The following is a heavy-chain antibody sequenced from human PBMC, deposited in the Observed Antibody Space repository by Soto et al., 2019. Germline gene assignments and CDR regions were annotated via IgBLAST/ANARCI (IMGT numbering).Heavy chain of an antibody. CDR1: GFTFSSYA. CDR3: ARAVTTDY. Sequence: QVQLVESGGGVVQPGRSLRPSCAASGFTFSSYAMHWVRQAPGKGLEWVAVISYDGSNKYYADSVKGRFTISRDNSKNTLYLQMNSLRAEDTAVYYCARAVTTDYWGQGTLVTVSS. CDR2: ISYDGSNK. D-gene: IGHD4-4*01. V-gene: IGHV3-30-3*01. J-gene: IGHJ4*02.